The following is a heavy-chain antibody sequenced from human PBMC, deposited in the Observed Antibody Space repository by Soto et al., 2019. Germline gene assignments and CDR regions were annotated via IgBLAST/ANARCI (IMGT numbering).Heavy chain of an antibody. V-gene: IGHV3-49*04. CDR1: GFTFGDYA. CDR2: IRSRAYSGKT. J-gene: IGHJ6*02. Sequence: EVQLVDSGGGLVQPGRSLRLSCTGSGFTFGDYAMSWVRRAPGKGLEWVGVIRSRAYSGKTEWAASVRGRFTFSRDDSKRIAYLQMNSLNTEETGVYWSTRRTRPYGMDVWGQGTTVTVSS. D-gene: IGHD6-6*01. CDR3: TRRTRPYGMDV.